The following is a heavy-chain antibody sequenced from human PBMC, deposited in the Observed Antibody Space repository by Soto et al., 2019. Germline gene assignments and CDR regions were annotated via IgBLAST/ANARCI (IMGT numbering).Heavy chain of an antibody. V-gene: IGHV5-51*01. J-gene: IGHJ4*02. CDR2: IYPGDSDI. D-gene: IGHD4-17*01. CDR3: ARPSYDYGDHEEGFDY. CDR1: GYNCNRYW. Sequence: PGESLKISCKGSGYNCNRYWIGWVRQMPGKGLEWMGIIYPGDSDIRYSPSFRGQVTFSADKSIATAYLQWASLKASDTAMYYCARPSYDYGDHEEGFDYWGQGTQVTVSS.